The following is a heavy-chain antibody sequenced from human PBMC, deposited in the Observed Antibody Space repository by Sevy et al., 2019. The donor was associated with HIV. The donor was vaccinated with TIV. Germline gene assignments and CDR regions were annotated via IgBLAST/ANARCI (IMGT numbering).Heavy chain of an antibody. CDR2: INPNRGGT. CDR1: GYTFTGYY. J-gene: IGHJ5*02. CDR3: ARGGDSSGYYMGSPWFDP. V-gene: IGHV1-2*02. D-gene: IGHD3-22*01. Sequence: ASVKVSCKASGYTFTGYYMHWVRQAPGQGLEWMGWINPNRGGTNYAQKFQGRVTMTRDTSISTAYMELSRLRSDDTAVYYCARGGDSSGYYMGSPWFDPWVQGTLVTVSS.